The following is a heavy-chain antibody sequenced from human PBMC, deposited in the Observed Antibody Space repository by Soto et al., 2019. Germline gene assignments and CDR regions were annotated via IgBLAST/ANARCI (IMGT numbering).Heavy chain of an antibody. V-gene: IGHV3-21*01. CDR3: ARGTRYYDFWSGYYHYFDY. CDR1: GFTFSSYS. CDR2: ISSSSSYI. Sequence: SLRLSCAASGFTFSSYSMNWVRQAPGKGLEWVSSISSSSSYIYYAASVKGRFTISRDNAKNSLYLQMNSLRAEDTAVYYCARGTRYYDFWSGYYHYFDYWGQGTLVTVSS. J-gene: IGHJ4*02. D-gene: IGHD3-3*01.